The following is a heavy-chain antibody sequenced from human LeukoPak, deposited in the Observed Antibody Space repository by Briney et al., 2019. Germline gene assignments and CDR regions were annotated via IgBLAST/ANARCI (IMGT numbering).Heavy chain of an antibody. CDR1: GGSVINRNYY. Sequence: SETLSLTCTFSGGSVINRNYYWGWIRQPPGKGLEWIATIYNSGSTYYNPSLKSRVTISIDTPKNHFSLKLSSVTAADTAVYYCARDGGSGAYYYYMDVWGKGTTVTISS. J-gene: IGHJ6*03. D-gene: IGHD3-10*01. CDR3: ARDGGSGAYYYYMDV. V-gene: IGHV4-39*07. CDR2: IYNSGST.